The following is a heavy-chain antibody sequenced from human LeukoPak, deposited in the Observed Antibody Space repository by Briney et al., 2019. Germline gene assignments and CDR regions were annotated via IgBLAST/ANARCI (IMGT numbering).Heavy chain of an antibody. V-gene: IGHV4-34*01. J-gene: IGHJ6*04. CDR1: GGSFSGYY. CDR3: ARGLWFGELLWMNYDDGMDV. CDR2: INHSGST. D-gene: IGHD3-10*01. Sequence: PSETLSLTCAVYGGSFSGYYWSWIRQPPGKGLEWIGEINHSGSTNYNPSLKSRVTISVDTSKNQFSLKLSSVTAADTAVYYCARGLWFGELLWMNYDDGMDVWGKGTTVTVSS.